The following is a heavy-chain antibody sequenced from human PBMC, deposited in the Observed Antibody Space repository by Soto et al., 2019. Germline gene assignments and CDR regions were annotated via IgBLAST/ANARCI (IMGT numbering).Heavy chain of an antibody. D-gene: IGHD3-22*01. V-gene: IGHV3-7*04. J-gene: IGHJ3*01. Sequence: EVQLVESGGGLVQPGGSVRLSCAASGFTFSSYWMSWVRQAPGKGLEWVANIKPDGSEKYYLDSVKGRFTMSRDNAKNSRXLQMNSLRADDTAVYYCARGDYYDISGPFSDAFDVWGQGTMVTVSS. CDR2: IKPDGSEK. CDR1: GFTFSSYW. CDR3: ARGDYYDISGPFSDAFDV.